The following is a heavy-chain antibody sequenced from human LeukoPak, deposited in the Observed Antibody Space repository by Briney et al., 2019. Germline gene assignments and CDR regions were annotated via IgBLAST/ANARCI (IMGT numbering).Heavy chain of an antibody. CDR1: GFTFSAYA. V-gene: IGHV3-23*01. Sequence: PGGSLRLSCAASGFTFSAYAMSWVRQAPGKGLEWVSTISGSGGGTYFADSVKGRFTISRDNSRNTVYLQMNSLRAEDTAVYYCARSGTTVPWMAYWGQGTLITVSS. CDR2: ISGSGGGT. CDR3: ARSGTTVPWMAY. J-gene: IGHJ4*02. D-gene: IGHD4-17*01.